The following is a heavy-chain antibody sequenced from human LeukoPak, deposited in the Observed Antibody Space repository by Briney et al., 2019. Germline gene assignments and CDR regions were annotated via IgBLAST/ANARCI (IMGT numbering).Heavy chain of an antibody. J-gene: IGHJ4*02. CDR2: INPSGGST. Sequence: GASVKVSCKASGYTFTSYYMHWVRQAPGQGLEWMGTINPSGGSTSYAQKFQGRVTMTRDTSTSTVYMELSSLRSEDTAVYYCARNSGSQGIDYWGQGTLVTVSS. CDR3: ARNSGSQGIDY. CDR1: GYTFTSYY. D-gene: IGHD3-10*01. V-gene: IGHV1-46*01.